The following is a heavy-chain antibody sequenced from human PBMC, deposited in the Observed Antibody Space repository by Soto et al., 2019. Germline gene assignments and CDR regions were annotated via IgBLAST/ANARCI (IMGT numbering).Heavy chain of an antibody. V-gene: IGHV1-69*02. D-gene: IGHD3-10*01. CDR2: TNPILSMS. CDR3: ATSYGSGRQAFDS. J-gene: IGHJ4*02. CDR1: GDTFNFYT. Sequence: QGHLVQSGAELKKPGSSVRVSCKASGDTFNFYTINWVRQAPGLGLEWMGRTNPILSMSNSALKFQGRLSISADKSPGTAYMDLRTLRSDDTAVYYCATSYGSGRQAFDSCVQGALVTVSS.